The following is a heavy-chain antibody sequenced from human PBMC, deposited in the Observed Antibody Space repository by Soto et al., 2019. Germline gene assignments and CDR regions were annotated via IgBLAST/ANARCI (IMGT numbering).Heavy chain of an antibody. CDR3: ARIKWGLNYYNGMDV. V-gene: IGHV1-2*02. J-gene: IGHJ6*02. Sequence: QVQLVQSGAEVKKPGASVKVSCKASGYTFTDYHVHWVRQAPGQGLEWMGWINPYNGATNYAKKFQGRVSLTWDTSSTTAYMELTRLRPDDTAVYYCARIKWGLNYYNGMDVWGQGTTVIVSS. CDR2: INPYNGAT. CDR1: GYTFTDYH. D-gene: IGHD1-26*01.